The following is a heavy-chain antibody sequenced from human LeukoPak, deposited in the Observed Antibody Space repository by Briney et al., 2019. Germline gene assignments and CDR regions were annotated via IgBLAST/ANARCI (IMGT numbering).Heavy chain of an antibody. CDR2: ISPNRGAT. D-gene: IGHD4/OR15-4a*01. Sequence: GASVKVSCKASGYTFTDYYVHWVRLVPGQGLEWMGRISPNRGATNYAEKFRGRVTMARDTSINTVYMEMSSLRSDDTAVYYCARDLWGWGSDYLDYWGQGTLVTVSS. J-gene: IGHJ4*02. CDR3: ARDLWGWGSDYLDY. V-gene: IGHV1-2*06. CDR1: GYTFTDYY.